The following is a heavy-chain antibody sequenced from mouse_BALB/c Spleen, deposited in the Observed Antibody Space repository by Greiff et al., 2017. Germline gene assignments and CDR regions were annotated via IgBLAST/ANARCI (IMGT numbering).Heavy chain of an antibody. CDR2: IWAGGST. J-gene: IGHJ3*01. D-gene: IGHD2-3*01. CDR1: GFSLTSYG. CDR3: ARDLDGYGFAY. V-gene: IGHV2-9*02. Sequence: VQRVESGPGLVAPSQSLSITCTVSGFSLTSYGVHWVRQPPGKGLEWLGVIWAGGSTNYNSALMSRLSISKDNSKSQVFLKMNRLQTDDTAMYYCARDLDGYGFAYWGQGTLVTVSA.